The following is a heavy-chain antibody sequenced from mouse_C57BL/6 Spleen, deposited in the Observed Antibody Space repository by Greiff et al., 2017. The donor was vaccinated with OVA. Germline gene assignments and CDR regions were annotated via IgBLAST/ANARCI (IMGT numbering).Heavy chain of an antibody. CDR3: ARRLYGSTLWFAY. V-gene: IGHV1-85*01. J-gene: IGHJ3*01. Sequence: VQLQQSGPELVKPGASVKLSCKASGYTFTSYDINWVKQRPGQGLAWIGWIYPRDGSTKYNEKFKGKATLTVDTSSSTAYMELHSLTSEDSAVYFCARRLYGSTLWFAYWGQGTLVTVSA. D-gene: IGHD1-1*01. CDR2: IYPRDGST. CDR1: GYTFTSYD.